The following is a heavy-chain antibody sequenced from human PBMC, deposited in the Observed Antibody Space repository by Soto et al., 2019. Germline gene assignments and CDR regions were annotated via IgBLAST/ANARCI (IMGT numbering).Heavy chain of an antibody. D-gene: IGHD2-2*01. CDR2: IIPIFGTA. J-gene: IGHJ5*02. CDR1: GGTFSGYA. V-gene: IGHV1-69*13. CDR3: ARDPTHRLPAAPTDWFDP. Sequence: SVKVSCKASGGTFSGYAISWVRQAPGQGLEWMGGIIPIFGTANYAQKFQGRVTITADESTSTAYMELSSLRSDDTAVYYCARDPTHRLPAAPTDWFDPWGQGTLVTVSS.